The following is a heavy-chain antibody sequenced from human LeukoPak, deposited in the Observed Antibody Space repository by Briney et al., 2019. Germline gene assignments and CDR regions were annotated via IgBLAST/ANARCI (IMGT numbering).Heavy chain of an antibody. CDR3: ARASGWYGDYFDS. Sequence: SETLSLTCTVSGGSISFGSFYWSWIRQPAGKRLEWIGQIYARGTSNYNPSLRSRVTISLDTSKNQFSLNLNSVTAADTAVYYCARASGWYGDYFDSWGQGTLVTVSS. CDR1: GGSISFGSFY. V-gene: IGHV4-61*09. D-gene: IGHD6-19*01. CDR2: IYARGTS. J-gene: IGHJ4*02.